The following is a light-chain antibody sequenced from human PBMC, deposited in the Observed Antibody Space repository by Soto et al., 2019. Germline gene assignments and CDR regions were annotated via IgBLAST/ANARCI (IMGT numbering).Light chain of an antibody. CDR2: GAS. J-gene: IGKJ1*01. Sequence: EIVLTQSPGTLSLSPGQTATLSFMGSQSVSSSFVAWYQQTPGQPPRLLISGASSRATGIPDRFSASGSGTDFTLAINRLEPADSAVYYCQQYGNSAGWTFGQGTKV. CDR1: QSVSSSF. CDR3: QQYGNSAGWT. V-gene: IGKV3-20*01.